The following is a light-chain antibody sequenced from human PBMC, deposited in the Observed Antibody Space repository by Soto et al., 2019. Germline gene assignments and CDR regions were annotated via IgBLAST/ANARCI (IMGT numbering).Light chain of an antibody. CDR3: AAWDDSLNGFP. J-gene: IGLJ2*01. CDR2: SNN. CDR1: SSNIGSNT. Sequence: QSVLTQPPSSSGTPGQRVTISCSGSSSNIGSNTVNWYQQLPGTAPKLLIYSNNQRPSGVPDRFSVSKSGTSASLAISGLQSEDEADYYCAAWDDSLNGFPLGGGTQLTFL. V-gene: IGLV1-44*01.